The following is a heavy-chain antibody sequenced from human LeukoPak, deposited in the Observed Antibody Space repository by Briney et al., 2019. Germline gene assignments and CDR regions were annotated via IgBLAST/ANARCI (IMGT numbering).Heavy chain of an antibody. CDR2: ISWNSGSI. D-gene: IGHD5-24*01. V-gene: IGHV3-9*01. CDR3: AKASGAERRDGYNFLDY. Sequence: QPGRSLRLSCAASGFTFDDYAMHWVRQAPGKGLEWVSGISWNSGSIGYADSVKGRFTISRDNAKNSLYLQMNSLRAEDTALYYCAKASGAERRDGYNFLDYWGQGTRVTVSS. J-gene: IGHJ4*02. CDR1: GFTFDDYA.